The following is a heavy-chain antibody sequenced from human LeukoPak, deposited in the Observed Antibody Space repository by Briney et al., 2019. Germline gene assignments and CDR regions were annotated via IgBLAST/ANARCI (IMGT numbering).Heavy chain of an antibody. CDR2: ISGSGDST. Sequence: PGGPLRLSCAASGFTFSSYAMSWVRQDPGKGLEWLSSISGSGDSTYYADSVKGRFTISRDNSKNTLYLQMNSLRAEDTAVYYCAKCYGGNSVYFDYWGQGTLVTVSS. CDR3: AKCYGGNSVYFDY. D-gene: IGHD4-23*01. CDR1: GFTFSSYA. J-gene: IGHJ4*02. V-gene: IGHV3-23*01.